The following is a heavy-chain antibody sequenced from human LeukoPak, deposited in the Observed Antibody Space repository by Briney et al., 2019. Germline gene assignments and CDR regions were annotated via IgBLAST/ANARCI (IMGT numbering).Heavy chain of an antibody. D-gene: IGHD3-3*01. J-gene: IGHJ4*02. CDR2: INPNSGGT. CDR1: GYTFTGYY. Sequence: ASVKVSCKASGYTFTGYYMHWVRQAPGQGLEWMGWINPNSGGTNYAQKFQGRVTMTRDTSISTDYMELSRLRSDDTAVYYCARGSGDYDFWSGSDMDIDYWGQGTLVTVSS. V-gene: IGHV1-2*02. CDR3: ARGSGDYDFWSGSDMDIDY.